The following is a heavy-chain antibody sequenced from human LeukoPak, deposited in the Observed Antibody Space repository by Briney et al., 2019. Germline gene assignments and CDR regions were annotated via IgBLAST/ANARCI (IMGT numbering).Heavy chain of an antibody. D-gene: IGHD2-15*01. CDR2: ISAGADVI. V-gene: IGHV3-23*01. J-gene: IGHJ6*02. CDR3: ARDPYCSGGICYPAPYYGMDV. Sequence: GGSLRLSCEAAGFSFRDYPMGWVRRASGKRLEWVSGISAGADVIFYADPVKGRFTISRDNSKNTLYLQMNSLRAEDTAVYYCARDPYCSGGICYPAPYYGMDVWGQGTTVTVSS. CDR1: GFSFRDYP.